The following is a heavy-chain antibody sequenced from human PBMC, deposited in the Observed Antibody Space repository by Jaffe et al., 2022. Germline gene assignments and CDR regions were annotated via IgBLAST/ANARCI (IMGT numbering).Heavy chain of an antibody. CDR3: ARGTNGDYAGL. D-gene: IGHD4-17*01. V-gene: IGHV1-3*01. Sequence: QVQLVQSGAEVKKPGASVKVSCKASEYTFVTYSMHWVRQAPGQGPEWMGWVTADNDDTRYSPKFQGRLTITRDTSASTVYMELSSLRSEDTGVYYCARGTNGDYAGLWGQGTLVTVSS. CDR2: VTADNDDT. J-gene: IGHJ4*02. CDR1: EYTFVTYS.